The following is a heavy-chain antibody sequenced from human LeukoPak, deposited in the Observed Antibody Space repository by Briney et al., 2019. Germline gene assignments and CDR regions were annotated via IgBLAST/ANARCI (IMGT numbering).Heavy chain of an antibody. V-gene: IGHV3-30*03. J-gene: IGHJ4*02. CDR2: ISYDGSNK. D-gene: IGHD6-13*01. CDR1: GFPFSSYG. Sequence: GGSLSLSCAASGFPFSSYGMHWVRQAPGKGLEWVEVISYDGSNKYYADSVKGRFTISRDNSKNTLYLQMNSLRAEDTAVYYCARTGSIAAAGMFDYWGQGTLVTVSS. CDR3: ARTGSIAAAGMFDY.